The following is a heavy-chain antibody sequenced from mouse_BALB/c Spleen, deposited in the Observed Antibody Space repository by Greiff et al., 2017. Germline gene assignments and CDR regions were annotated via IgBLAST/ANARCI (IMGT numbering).Heavy chain of an antibody. D-gene: IGHD2-1*01. CDR2: ISSGSSTI. Sequence: VKLMESGGGLVQPGGSRKFSCAASGFTFSSFGMHWVRQAPEKGLEWVAYISSGSSTIYYADTVKGRFTISRDNPKNTLFLQMTSLRSEDTAMYYCARGRGNYYFDYWGQGTTLTVTS. J-gene: IGHJ2*01. CDR3: ARGRGNYYFDY. CDR1: GFTFSSFG. V-gene: IGHV5-17*02.